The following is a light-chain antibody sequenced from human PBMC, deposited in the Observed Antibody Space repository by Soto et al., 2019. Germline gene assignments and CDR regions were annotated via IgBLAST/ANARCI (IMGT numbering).Light chain of an antibody. CDR1: QSVSSSY. V-gene: IGKV3-20*01. Sequence: ESVLTQSPGTLSLSPGGRAPLSCRASQSVSSSYLAWYQQKPGQAPRLLIYDASSRATGIPDSFSGSGSGTEFTLTITRLEPEDFAVYYCQQYGSLPITFGQGTRLEI. CDR3: QQYGSLPIT. J-gene: IGKJ5*01. CDR2: DAS.